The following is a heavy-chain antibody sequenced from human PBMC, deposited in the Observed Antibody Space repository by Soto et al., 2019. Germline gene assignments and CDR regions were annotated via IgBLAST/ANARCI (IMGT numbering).Heavy chain of an antibody. CDR1: GDSISSNNW. J-gene: IGHJ3*01. V-gene: IGHV4-4*02. Sequence: QVQLQESGPGLVKPSGTLSLTCAIFGDSISSNNWWNWVRQTPGKGLEWIGEVFHSGKTSYSPSLQSRLTIAVDKTNNQFSLKLTSVTAADTAVYYCARDRKYSDNKWALDVWGQGTMVTVSS. D-gene: IGHD3-9*01. CDR2: VFHSGKT. CDR3: ARDRKYSDNKWALDV.